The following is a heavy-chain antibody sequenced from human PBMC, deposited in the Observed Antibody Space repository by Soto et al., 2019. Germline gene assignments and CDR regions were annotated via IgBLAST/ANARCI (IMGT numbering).Heavy chain of an antibody. CDR2: IYSGGST. Sequence: PGVSLRLSYAASGLTVSGNYGSWVRQDTGKGLEWVSVIYSGGSTYYADSVKGRFTISRHNSKNTLYLQMNSLRAEDTAVYYCARGSRYDFWSGYYVPRFDPWGKGTLVTVSS. D-gene: IGHD3-3*01. CDR1: GLTVSGNY. CDR3: ARGSRYDFWSGYYVPRFDP. V-gene: IGHV3-53*04. J-gene: IGHJ5*02.